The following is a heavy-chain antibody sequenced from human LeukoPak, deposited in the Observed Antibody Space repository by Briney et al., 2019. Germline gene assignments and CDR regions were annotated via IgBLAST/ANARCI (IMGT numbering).Heavy chain of an antibody. CDR3: ARVFGYYQEAMDV. Sequence: SETLSLACIVSGASVITDDYYWGWVRQPPGKGLEWLGSTYRIPPLKSRVTISVDTSRNQFSLRLRSVTAADTALYFCARVFGYYQEAMDVWGQGTTVTVSS. J-gene: IGHJ6*02. CDR1: GASVITDDYY. CDR2: T. D-gene: IGHD3-3*01. V-gene: IGHV4-39*07.